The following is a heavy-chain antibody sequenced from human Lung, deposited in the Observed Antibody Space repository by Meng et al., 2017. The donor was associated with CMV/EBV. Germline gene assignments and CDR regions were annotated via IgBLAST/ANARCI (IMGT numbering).Heavy chain of an antibody. CDR1: GLTFSSYA. CDR2: ISGSGGST. Sequence: LKISCAASGLTFSSYAMSWVRQAPGKGLEWVSAISGSGGSTYYADSVKGRFTISRDNSKNTLYLQMNSLRAEDTAVYYCAKDPVPAALYYFDYWGQGTLVTVSS. CDR3: AKDPVPAALYYFDY. J-gene: IGHJ4*02. V-gene: IGHV3-23*01. D-gene: IGHD2-2*01.